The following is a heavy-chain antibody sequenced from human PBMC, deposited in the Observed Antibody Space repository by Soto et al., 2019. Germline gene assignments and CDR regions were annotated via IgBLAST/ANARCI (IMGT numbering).Heavy chain of an antibody. CDR3: ARGPPFGY. CDR1: GGSISSGGYS. V-gene: IGHV4-30-2*01. Sequence: SETLSLTCAVSGGSISSGGYSWSWIRQPPGKGLEWIGYIYHSGSTYYNPSLKSRVTTSVDRSKNQFSLKLSSVTAADTAVYYCARGPPFGYWGQGTLVTVSS. J-gene: IGHJ4*02. CDR2: IYHSGST.